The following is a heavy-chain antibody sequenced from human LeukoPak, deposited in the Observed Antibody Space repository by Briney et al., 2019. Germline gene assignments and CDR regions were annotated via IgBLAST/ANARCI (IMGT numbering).Heavy chain of an antibody. V-gene: IGHV1-69*06. D-gene: IGHD3-22*01. CDR1: GGTFSSYA. CDR2: IIPIFGTA. Sequence: SVKVSCKASGGTFSSYAISWVRQAPGQGLEWMGRIIPIFGTANYAQKFQGRVTITADKSTSTAYMELSSLRSEDTAVYYCARDPPVGDYYDSSGYYRPVYYYYMDVWGKGTTVTVSS. J-gene: IGHJ6*03. CDR3: ARDPPVGDYYDSSGYYRPVYYYYMDV.